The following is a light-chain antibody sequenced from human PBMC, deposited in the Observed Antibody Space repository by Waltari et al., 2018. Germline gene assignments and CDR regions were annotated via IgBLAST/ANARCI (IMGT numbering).Light chain of an antibody. V-gene: IGKV3-20*01. J-gene: IGKJ1*01. CDR1: QSISTSH. CDR3: QHYGSFFRT. Sequence: EIVLTQSPDTLSLSPGERATLSCRASQSISTSHLAWYQKKPGQAPRLLMSATSSRATAVPDRFSGSGSGTDFTLTISRLEPEDCAVYYCQHYGSFFRTFGQGTKVE. CDR2: ATS.